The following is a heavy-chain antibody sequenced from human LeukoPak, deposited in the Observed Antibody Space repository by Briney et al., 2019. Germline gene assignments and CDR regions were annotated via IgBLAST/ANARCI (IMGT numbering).Heavy chain of an antibody. CDR2: ISSSSSYI. V-gene: IGHV3-21*01. CDR3: ARDHSVDTAMALGYAFDI. J-gene: IGHJ3*02. Sequence: GGSLRLSCAASGFTFSSYSMSWVRQAPGKGLEWVSSISSSSSYIYYADSVKGRFTISRDNAKNSLYLQMNSLRAEDTAVYYCARDHSVDTAMALGYAFDIWGQGAMVTVSS. D-gene: IGHD5-18*01. CDR1: GFTFSSYS.